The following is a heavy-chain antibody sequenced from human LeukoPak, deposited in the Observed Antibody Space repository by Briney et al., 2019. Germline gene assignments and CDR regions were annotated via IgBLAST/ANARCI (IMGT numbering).Heavy chain of an antibody. V-gene: IGHV1-58*02. D-gene: IGHD3-3*02. J-gene: IGHJ4*02. Sequence: SVKVSCKASGFTFTSSAMQWVRQARGQRLEWIGWIVVGSGNTNYAQKFQERVTITRDMSTSTAYMELSSLRSEDTAVYYCAAVHLGMQFLDYWGRGTLVTVSS. CDR3: AAVHLGMQFLDY. CDR2: IVVGSGNT. CDR1: GFTFTSSA.